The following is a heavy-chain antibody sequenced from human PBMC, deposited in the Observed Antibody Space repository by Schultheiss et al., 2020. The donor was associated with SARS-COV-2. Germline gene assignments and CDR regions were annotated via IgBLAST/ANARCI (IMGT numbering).Heavy chain of an antibody. Sequence: GESLKISCSASGFTFSNYAMSWVRQAPGKGLEWVSAISGSGGSTYYADSVKGRFTISRDNSKNTLYLQMNSLRAEDTAVYYCAKVRSYYDSSGYTDYWGQGTLVTVSS. CDR2: ISGSGGST. J-gene: IGHJ4*02. D-gene: IGHD3-22*01. V-gene: IGHV3-23*01. CDR1: GFTFSNYA. CDR3: AKVRSYYDSSGYTDY.